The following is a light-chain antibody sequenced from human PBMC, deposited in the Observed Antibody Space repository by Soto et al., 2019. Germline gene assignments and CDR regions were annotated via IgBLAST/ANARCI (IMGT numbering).Light chain of an antibody. CDR3: QQYNSYQWT. J-gene: IGKJ1*01. Sequence: DIQMTQSPSTLSGSVGDRVTITCRASQSIRTWLAWYKQKQGKAPKVLIYKASSLESGVPSRFSGSGSGTEFTLTIRSLQPDDFATYYFQQYNSYQWTFGQGTKGEIK. CDR2: KAS. CDR1: QSIRTW. V-gene: IGKV1-5*03.